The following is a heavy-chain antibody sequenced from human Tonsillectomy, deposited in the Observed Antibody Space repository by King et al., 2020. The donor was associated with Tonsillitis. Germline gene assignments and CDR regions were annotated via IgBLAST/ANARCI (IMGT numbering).Heavy chain of an antibody. V-gene: IGHV3-30*03. CDR3: ARGPPRIVVTRRTLAY. D-gene: IGHD3-22*01. J-gene: IGHJ4*02. CDR2: ISYDGSNK. CDR1: GFTFSSYV. Sequence: VQLVESGGGVVQPGRSLRLSCAASGFTFSSYVMHWVRQAPGKGLEWVAVISYDGSNKYYADSVKGRFTMSRDNSKNTLYLQMNSLRTVDTALYYCARGPPRIVVTRRTLAYWGQGTLVTVSS.